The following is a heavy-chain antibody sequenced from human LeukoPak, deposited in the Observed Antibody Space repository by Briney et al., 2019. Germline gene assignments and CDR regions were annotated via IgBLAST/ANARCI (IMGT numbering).Heavy chain of an antibody. J-gene: IGHJ5*02. CDR1: GYTFTSYG. V-gene: IGHV1-18*01. CDR3: ARSLLLLGPANWFDP. Sequence: ASVKVSCKASGYTFTSYGISWVRQAPGQGLEWMGWISAYNGNTNYAQKLQGRVTMTTDTSTSTAYMELRSLRSDDTAVYYCARSLLLLGPANWFDPWVQGTLVTVSS. CDR2: ISAYNGNT. D-gene: IGHD3-10*01.